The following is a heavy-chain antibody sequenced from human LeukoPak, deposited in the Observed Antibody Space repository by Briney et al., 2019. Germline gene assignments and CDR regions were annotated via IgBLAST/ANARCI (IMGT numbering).Heavy chain of an antibody. D-gene: IGHD1-14*01. CDR3: AKGPVSGNQYAAFDN. J-gene: IGHJ4*02. V-gene: IGHV3-30*18. CDR2: ISFDGSRQ. CDR1: GFTFNNYV. Sequence: GGSLRLSCAASGFTFNNYVVHWVRQAPGKGLEWVAVISFDGSRQYYADSVKGRFTISRDNSKNTLYLQMNSLITEDTAVYHCAKGPVSGNQYAAFDNWGQGTLVTVSS.